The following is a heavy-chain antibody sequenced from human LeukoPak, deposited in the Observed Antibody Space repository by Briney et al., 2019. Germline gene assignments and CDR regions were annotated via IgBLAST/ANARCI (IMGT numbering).Heavy chain of an antibody. CDR2: IYYSGST. Sequence: SETLSLTCTVSGGSISSSSYYWGWIRQPPGKGLEWIGSIYYSGSTYYNPSLKSRVTISVDTSKNQFSLKLSSVTAADTAGSPCSTSCFTANYWGQGTLVTVSS. D-gene: IGHD2-2*01. J-gene: IGHJ4*02. V-gene: IGHV4-39*07. CDR1: GGSISSSSYY. CDR3: STSCFTANY.